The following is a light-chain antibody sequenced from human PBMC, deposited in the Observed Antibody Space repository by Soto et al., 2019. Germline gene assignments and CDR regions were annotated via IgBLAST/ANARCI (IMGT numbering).Light chain of an antibody. CDR3: QQYNSYST. CDR1: QSISSW. J-gene: IGKJ1*01. V-gene: IGKV1-5*01. CDR2: DAS. Sequence: DIQMTQSPSTLSASVGDRVTITCRASQSISSWLAWYQQKPGKAPKLLIYDASSLESGVPSRFSGSGSGTEFTLTISSLQPDDFATYYCQQYNSYSTCGQGTRWIS.